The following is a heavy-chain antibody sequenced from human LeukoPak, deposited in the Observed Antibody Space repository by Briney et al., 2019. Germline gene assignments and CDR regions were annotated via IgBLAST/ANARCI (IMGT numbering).Heavy chain of an antibody. CDR2: INHSGST. D-gene: IGHD5-18*01. V-gene: IGHV4-34*01. Sequence: SETLSLTCAVYGGSSSGYYWSWIRQPPGKGLEWIGEINHSGSTNYNPSLKSRVTISVDTSKNQFSLKLSSVTAADTAVYYCARRGYSYGLLKDDYWGQGTLVTVSS. CDR3: ARRGYSYGLLKDDY. CDR1: GGSSSGYY. J-gene: IGHJ4*02.